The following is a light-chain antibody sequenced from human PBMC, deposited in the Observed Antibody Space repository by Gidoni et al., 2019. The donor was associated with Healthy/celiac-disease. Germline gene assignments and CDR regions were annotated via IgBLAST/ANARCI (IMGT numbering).Light chain of an antibody. CDR2: DAS. J-gene: IGKJ2*01. CDR3: QERSNWPFVYT. CDR1: QSISSY. V-gene: IGKV3-11*01. Sequence: ELVLTQSPATLSLSPGERATLSCRASQSISSYLTWYQQKPGQAPRLLSYDASNRATGTPARFSGSGSGTDFTLTISSLEPEDFAVYYCQERSNWPFVYTFGQGTKLEIK.